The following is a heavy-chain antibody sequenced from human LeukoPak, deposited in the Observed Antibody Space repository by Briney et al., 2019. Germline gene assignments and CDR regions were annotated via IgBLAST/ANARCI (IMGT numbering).Heavy chain of an antibody. V-gene: IGHV1-69*13. CDR2: IIPIFGTA. D-gene: IGHD3-10*01. Sequence: SVKVSCKASGGTFSSYAISWVRQVPGRGLEWMGGIIPIFGTANYARKFQGRVTITADESTSTAYMELSSLRSEDTAVYYCARTTSQLLWFGELFPCDYWGQGTLVTVSS. CDR1: GGTFSSYA. CDR3: ARTTSQLLWFGELFPCDY. J-gene: IGHJ4*02.